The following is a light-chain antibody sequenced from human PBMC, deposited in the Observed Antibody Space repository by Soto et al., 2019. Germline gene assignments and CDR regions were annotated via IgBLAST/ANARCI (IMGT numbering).Light chain of an antibody. J-gene: IGKJ1*01. Sequence: EIVLTQSPGTLSLSPGDRGTLSCRASQNLGTLYLAWFQQKSGQAPRLLIYRASRRDTGVPDRFAGSGSGTDFTLTINRVEPEDFAMYFCQQYAGSPRTFGQGTKVDIK. CDR3: QQYAGSPRT. V-gene: IGKV3-20*01. CDR1: QNLGTLY. CDR2: RAS.